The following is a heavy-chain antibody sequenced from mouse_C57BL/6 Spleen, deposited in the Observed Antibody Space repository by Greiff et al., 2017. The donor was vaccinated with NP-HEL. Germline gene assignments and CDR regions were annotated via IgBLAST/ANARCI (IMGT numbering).Heavy chain of an antibody. Sequence: EVQLQQSVAELVRPGASVKLSCTASGFNFKNTYMHWVKQRPEQGLEWIGRIDPANGNTKYAPKFQGKATITADTSSNTAYLQLSSLTSEDTAIYYVARGLMTTVVADAMDYWGQGTSVTVSS. CDR3: ARGLMTTVVADAMDY. J-gene: IGHJ4*01. CDR1: GFNFKNTY. V-gene: IGHV14-3*01. CDR2: IDPANGNT. D-gene: IGHD1-1*01.